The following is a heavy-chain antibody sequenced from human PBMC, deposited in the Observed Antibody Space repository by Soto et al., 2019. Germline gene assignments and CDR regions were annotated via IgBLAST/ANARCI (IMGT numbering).Heavy chain of an antibody. V-gene: IGHV5-51*01. Sequence: GESLKISCKGSGYRFTTSWIAWVRQMPGKGLEWMGIIHPADSDTTYSPSFQGQVTISADMSISTAYLRWRSLKASDTAMYYCARRRGSDAFDIWGQGTMVTVSS. D-gene: IGHD2-15*01. CDR3: ARRRGSDAFDI. J-gene: IGHJ3*02. CDR1: GYRFTTSW. CDR2: IHPADSDT.